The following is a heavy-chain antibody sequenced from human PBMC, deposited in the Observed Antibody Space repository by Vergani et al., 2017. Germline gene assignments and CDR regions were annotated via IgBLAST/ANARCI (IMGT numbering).Heavy chain of an antibody. V-gene: IGHV3-30*18. D-gene: IGHD6-13*01. Sequence: QVQLVESGGGVVQPGRSLRLSCAASGFTFSSYGMHWVRQAPGKGLEWVAVISYDGSNKYYADSVKGRFTISRDNSKNTLYLQMNSLRAEDTAVYYCAKEHPYPSVGAAAGRGMDVWGQGTTVTVSS. J-gene: IGHJ6*02. CDR2: ISYDGSNK. CDR3: AKEHPYPSVGAAAGRGMDV. CDR1: GFTFSSYG.